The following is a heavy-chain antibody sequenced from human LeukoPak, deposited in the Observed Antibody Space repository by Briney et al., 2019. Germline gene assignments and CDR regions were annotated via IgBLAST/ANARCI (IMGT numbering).Heavy chain of an antibody. D-gene: IGHD5-18*01. CDR3: ARVFGYTYGHADY. Sequence: PSETLSRTCTVSGGSINGYYWCWMRQPPGKGLEWIGNFYSSGSANYNPSLKSRVTISVETSKNPFSLKLSSVTAADTAVYYCARVFGYTYGHADYWGQGTLVTVSS. J-gene: IGHJ4*02. CDR1: GGSINGYY. V-gene: IGHV4-59*01. CDR2: FYSSGSA.